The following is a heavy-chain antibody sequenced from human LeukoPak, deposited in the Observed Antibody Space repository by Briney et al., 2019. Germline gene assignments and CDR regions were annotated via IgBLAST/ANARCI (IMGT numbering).Heavy chain of an antibody. CDR1: GGSVSSYY. CDR2: FYTSGST. J-gene: IGHJ4*02. CDR3: ARLLRGYHGSGSYDYFDN. V-gene: IGHV4-4*07. D-gene: IGHD3-10*01. Sequence: SETLSLTCTVSGGSVSSYYWSWIRQPAGKGLEWIGRFYTSGSTNYNPSLKSRVTMSVGTSKNQFSLKLSSVAAADTAMYYCARLLRGYHGSGSYDYFDNWGQGTLVTVSS.